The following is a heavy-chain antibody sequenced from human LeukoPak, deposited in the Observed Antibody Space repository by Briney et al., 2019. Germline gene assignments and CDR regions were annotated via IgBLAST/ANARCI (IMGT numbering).Heavy chain of an antibody. D-gene: IGHD3-10*01. CDR1: GFTFSSYE. CDR3: ARERYYGSGLVSLGYYYYYMDV. V-gene: IGHV3-48*03. Sequence: PGGSLRLSCAASGFTFSSYEMNWVRQAPGKGLEWVSYISSSGSTIYYADSVKGRFTISRDNAKNSLYLQMNSLRAEDTAVYYCARERYYGSGLVSLGYYYYYMDVWGKGTTVTISS. J-gene: IGHJ6*03. CDR2: ISSSGSTI.